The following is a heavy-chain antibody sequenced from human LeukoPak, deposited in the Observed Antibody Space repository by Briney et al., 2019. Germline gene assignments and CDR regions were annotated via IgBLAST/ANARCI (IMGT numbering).Heavy chain of an antibody. D-gene: IGHD1-14*01. Sequence: GGSLRLTCAASGFRFSDYWMSWVRQAPGKGLEWVGNIKLDGSEKYYVDSVKGRSTISRDNAKNSLFLQMSSLRAEDTVVYYCARGGRNLDFWGQGTLVTVSS. V-gene: IGHV3-7*01. CDR1: GFRFSDYW. CDR2: IKLDGSEK. J-gene: IGHJ4*02. CDR3: ARGGRNLDF.